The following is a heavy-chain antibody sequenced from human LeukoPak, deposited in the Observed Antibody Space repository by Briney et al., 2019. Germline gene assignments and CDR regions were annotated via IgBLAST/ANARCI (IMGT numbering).Heavy chain of an antibody. D-gene: IGHD5-18*01. Sequence: SVKVSCKTFGGTFSSSAITWVRQAPGQGLEWMGRIIPVLNITTYAQKFQGSVTITADTSTSTVYMELSSLGSEETAVYYCARDQGLTAPPPYGLDVWGQGTTVIVSS. CDR1: GGTFSSSA. V-gene: IGHV1-69*04. CDR2: IIPVLNIT. J-gene: IGHJ6*02. CDR3: ARDQGLTAPPPYGLDV.